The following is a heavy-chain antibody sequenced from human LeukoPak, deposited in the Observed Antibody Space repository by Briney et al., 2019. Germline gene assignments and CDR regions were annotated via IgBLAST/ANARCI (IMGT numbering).Heavy chain of an antibody. CDR2: ISGSGYTI. D-gene: IGHD5-12*01. J-gene: IGHJ4*02. CDR1: GFTFSSYS. Sequence: GGSLTLPCAASGFTFSSYSMNWVRQAPGKGLEWVSYISGSGYTIYYAASVKGRFTISRDNAKNSLYLQMNSLRAEDTAVYYCARSTGYSGYAYWGQGTLVTVSS. CDR3: ARSTGYSGYAY. V-gene: IGHV3-48*01.